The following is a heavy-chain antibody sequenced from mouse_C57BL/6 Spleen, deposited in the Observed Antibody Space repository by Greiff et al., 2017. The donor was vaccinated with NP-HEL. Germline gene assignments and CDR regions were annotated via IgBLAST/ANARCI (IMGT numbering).Heavy chain of an antibody. CDR2: IRNKANGYTT. V-gene: IGHV7-3*01. CDR1: GFTFTDYY. Sequence: EVHLVESGGGLVQPGGSLSLSCAASGFTFTDYYMSWVRQPPGKALEWLGFIRNKANGYTTEYSASVKGRFTISRDNSQSILYLQMNALIAEDSATYYCARYDSSGHYFDYWGQGTTLTVSS. J-gene: IGHJ2*01. D-gene: IGHD3-2*02. CDR3: ARYDSSGHYFDY.